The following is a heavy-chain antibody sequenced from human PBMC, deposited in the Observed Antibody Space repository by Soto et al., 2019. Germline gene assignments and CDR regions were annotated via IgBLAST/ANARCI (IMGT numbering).Heavy chain of an antibody. V-gene: IGHV1-69*01. CDR3: ARLRRDWGDAFDL. CDR1: GGPFGSSA. Sequence: QVQLVQSGSDVKKPGSSVKVSCKTSGGPFGSSAISWVRQAPAQGLEWMGEIIPVFDKANYAQNFQSRLTITAGEPTGTVFMQLSSLRSEDTAVYFCARLRRDWGDAFDLWGLGTFVTVSS. D-gene: IGHD3-16*01. J-gene: IGHJ3*01. CDR2: IIPVFDKA.